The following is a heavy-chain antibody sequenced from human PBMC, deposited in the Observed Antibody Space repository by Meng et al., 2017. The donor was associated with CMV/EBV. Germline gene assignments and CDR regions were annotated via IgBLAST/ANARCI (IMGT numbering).Heavy chain of an antibody. J-gene: IGHJ4*02. D-gene: IGHD6-6*01. Sequence: GESLKISCAASGFTFSSYWMHWVRQAPGKGLVWVSRINSDGSSTSYADSVKGRFTISRDNAKNSLYLQMNSLRAEDTALYYCAKDMREQLGPAINYWGQGTLVTVSS. CDR1: GFTFSSYW. CDR2: INSDGSST. V-gene: IGHV3-74*01. CDR3: AKDMREQLGPAINY.